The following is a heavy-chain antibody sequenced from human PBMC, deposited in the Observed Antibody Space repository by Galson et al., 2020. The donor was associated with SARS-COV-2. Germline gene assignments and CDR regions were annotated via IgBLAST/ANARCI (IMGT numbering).Heavy chain of an antibody. V-gene: IGHV3-30*18. D-gene: IGHD1-1*01. CDR1: GFTFSSYG. CDR3: AKDREGTWTYYFDY. CDR2: ISYDGSNK. Sequence: GESLKISCAASGFTFSSYGMHWVRQAPGKGLEWVAVISYDGSNKYYADSVKGRFTISRDNSKNTLYLQMNSLRAEDTAVYYCAKDREGTWTYYFDYWGQGTLVTVSS. J-gene: IGHJ4*02.